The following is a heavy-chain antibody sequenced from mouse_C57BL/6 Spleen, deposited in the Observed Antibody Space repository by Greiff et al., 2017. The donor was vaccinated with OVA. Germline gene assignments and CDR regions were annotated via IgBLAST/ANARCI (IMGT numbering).Heavy chain of an antibody. Sequence: QVQLQQSGPGLVQPSQSLSITCTVSGFSLTSYGVHWVRQSPGKGLEWLGVIWRGGSTDYNAAFMSRLSITKDNSKSQVFFKMNSLQADDTAIYYCARMRGNYGDYYAMDYWGQGTSVTVSS. J-gene: IGHJ4*01. V-gene: IGHV2-5*01. D-gene: IGHD2-1*01. CDR2: IWRGGST. CDR3: ARMRGNYGDYYAMDY. CDR1: GFSLTSYG.